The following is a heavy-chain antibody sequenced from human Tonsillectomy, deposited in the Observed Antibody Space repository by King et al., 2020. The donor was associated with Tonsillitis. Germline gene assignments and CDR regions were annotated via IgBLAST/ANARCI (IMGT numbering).Heavy chain of an antibody. CDR2: IYYTGGA. Sequence: VQLQESGPGLVKPSETLSLTCTVSGGSISSYYWSWIRQPPGKGLEWIGYIYYTGGADYNPSLKSRVTISVDTSKNQFSLKLRSVTAADTAVYYCAGARGYSSAERWFDPWGQGTLVTVSS. CDR1: GGSISSYY. V-gene: IGHV4-59*08. J-gene: IGHJ5*02. D-gene: IGHD6-19*01. CDR3: AGARGYSSAERWFDP.